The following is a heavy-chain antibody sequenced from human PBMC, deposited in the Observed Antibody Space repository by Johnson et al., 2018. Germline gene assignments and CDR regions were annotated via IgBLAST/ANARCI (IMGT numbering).Heavy chain of an antibody. J-gene: IGHJ1*01. V-gene: IGHV3-74*01. CDR2: INSDGSST. CDR1: GFTFSSYS. CDR3: ARESGSYYGGFQH. Sequence: VQLVQSGGGVVQPGGSLRLSCAASGFTFSSYSMHWVRQAPGEGLVWVSRINSDGSSTTYADSVKGRFTISRDNGQNTLYLQMNSLRAEDTAVYYCARESGSYYGGFQHWGQGCLVTVAS. D-gene: IGHD1-26*01.